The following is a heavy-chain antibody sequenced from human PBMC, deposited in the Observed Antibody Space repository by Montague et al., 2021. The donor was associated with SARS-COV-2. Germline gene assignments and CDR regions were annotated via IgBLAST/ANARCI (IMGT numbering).Heavy chain of an antibody. CDR1: GDSISSTDHY. V-gene: IGHV4-39*01. D-gene: IGHD1-1*01. CDR3: ARHLRVGNRWNGFEADY. J-gene: IGHJ4*02. CDR2: NIYSGST. Sequence: SETLSLTCTVSGDSISSTDHYWVRMRQPPGQGLVWIASNIYSGSTYYNPSLKSRVTISVDTSKNLFSLQLNSVTPADTSVYYCARHLRVGNRWNGFEADYWGQGALVSVSS.